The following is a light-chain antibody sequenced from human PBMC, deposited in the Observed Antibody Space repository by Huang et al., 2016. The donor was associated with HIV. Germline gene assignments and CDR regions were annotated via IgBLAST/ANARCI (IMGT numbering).Light chain of an antibody. Sequence: EIVLTQSPGTRSLSPGERATLSCRASQTISSSYLAWYQQKPGQAPRLLIYVASSRATGIPDRFSCSGSGTDFTLTISRLEPEDFAVYYCQQYNNSPWTFGQGTKVEIK. CDR2: VAS. V-gene: IGKV3-20*01. CDR1: QTISSSY. J-gene: IGKJ1*01. CDR3: QQYNNSPWT.